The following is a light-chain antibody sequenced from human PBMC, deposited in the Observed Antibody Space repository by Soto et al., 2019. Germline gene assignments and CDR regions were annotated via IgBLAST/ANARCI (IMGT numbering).Light chain of an antibody. V-gene: IGKV3-15*01. CDR3: QQYNNWPPT. J-gene: IGKJ1*01. CDR2: GAS. Sequence: EIVMTQSPATLSVSPGERATLSCRASQSVGSNLAWYKQKPGQAPRLLIYGASTRATGIPARFSGSGSGTEFTLTISSLQSEDFAVYYCQQYNNWPPTFGQGTKVDIK. CDR1: QSVGSN.